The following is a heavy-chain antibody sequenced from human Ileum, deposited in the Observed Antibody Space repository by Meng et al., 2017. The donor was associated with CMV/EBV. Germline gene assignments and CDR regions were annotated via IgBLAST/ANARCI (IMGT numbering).Heavy chain of an antibody. V-gene: IGHV3-7*01. Sequence: GESLKISCAASGLNFNIFSMSWVRQAPGKGLEGVASIRQDGSEKYYVDFVKGRFTISRDNAKNSLYLQMNSLRVEDTAMYYCAEGIASRLRGQGTMVTVSS. J-gene: IGHJ4*02. CDR3: AEGIASRL. CDR1: GLNFNIFS. D-gene: IGHD6-6*01. CDR2: IRQDGSEK.